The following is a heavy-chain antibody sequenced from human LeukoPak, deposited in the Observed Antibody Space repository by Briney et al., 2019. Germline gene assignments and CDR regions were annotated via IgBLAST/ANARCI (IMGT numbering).Heavy chain of an antibody. CDR2: ISSSSSYI. V-gene: IGHV3-21*01. Sequence: WVRQAPGKGLEWVSSISSSSSYIYYADSVKGRFTISRDNAKNSLYLQMNSLRAEDTAVYYCARAEAAAGYYYYMDVWGKGTTVTVSS. J-gene: IGHJ6*03. D-gene: IGHD6-13*01. CDR3: ARAEAAAGYYYYMDV.